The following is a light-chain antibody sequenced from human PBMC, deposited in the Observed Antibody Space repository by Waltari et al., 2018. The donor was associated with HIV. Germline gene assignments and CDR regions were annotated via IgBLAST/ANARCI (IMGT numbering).Light chain of an antibody. V-gene: IGKV4-1*01. Sequence: DIVMTQSPDSQAVSLGERATINCKSSQSVLYSSNNKNYLAWYQQKPGQPPELLIYWASTRESGVPDRFSGSGSATDFTLTISSLQAEDVAVYYCQQYYSTPLTFGGGTQVEIK. CDR2: WAS. CDR1: QSVLYSSNNKNY. CDR3: QQYYSTPLT. J-gene: IGKJ4*01.